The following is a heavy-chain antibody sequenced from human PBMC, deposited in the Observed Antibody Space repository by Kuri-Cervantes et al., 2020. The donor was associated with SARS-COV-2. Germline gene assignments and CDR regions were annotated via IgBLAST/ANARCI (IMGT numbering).Heavy chain of an antibody. CDR3: AREVGYCDSGRCYGLDAFDI. Sequence: ASVKVSCKASGYTFSSYAIHWVRQAPGQGLEWMGWINTATGNTHYSQKFQGRVTITRDTAASTEYMDLNSLRSEDTAAYYCAREVGYCDSGRCYGLDAFDIWGQGTMVTVSS. J-gene: IGHJ3*02. CDR2: INTATGNT. V-gene: IGHV1-3*04. CDR1: GYTFSSYA. D-gene: IGHD2-2*01.